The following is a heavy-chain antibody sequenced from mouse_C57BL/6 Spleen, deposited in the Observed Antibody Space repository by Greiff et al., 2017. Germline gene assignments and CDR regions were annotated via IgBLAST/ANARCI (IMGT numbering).Heavy chain of an antibody. CDR1: GFTFSSYA. V-gene: IGHV5-4*01. D-gene: IGHD3-2*02. CDR3: ARDQALFFYFDV. Sequence: VQLKESGGGLVKPGGSLKLSCAASGFTFSSYAMSWVRQTPEKRLEWVATISDGGSYTYYPDNVKGRFTISRDNAKNNLYLQMSHLKSEDTAMYYCARDQALFFYFDVWGTGTTVTVSS. CDR2: ISDGGSYT. J-gene: IGHJ1*03.